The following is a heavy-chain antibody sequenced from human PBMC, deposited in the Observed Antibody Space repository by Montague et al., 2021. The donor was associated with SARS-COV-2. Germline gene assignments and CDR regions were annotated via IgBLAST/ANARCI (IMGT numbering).Heavy chain of an antibody. CDR1: GGSITSYY. D-gene: IGHD3-10*01. Sequence: SETLSLTCTVSGGSITSYYWSWIRQPPGKGLEYIGYIYYSGSTNYNPSLKSRVTMSVDTSKNQFSLKLSSVTAADTAVYYCARGDGHYYGSGTYPYYWGQGTLVTVFS. CDR3: ARGDGHYYGSGTYPYY. V-gene: IGHV4-59*01. CDR2: IYYSGST. J-gene: IGHJ4*02.